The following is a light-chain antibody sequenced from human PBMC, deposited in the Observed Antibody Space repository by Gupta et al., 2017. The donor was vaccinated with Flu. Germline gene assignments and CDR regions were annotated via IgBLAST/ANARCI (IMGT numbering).Light chain of an antibody. V-gene: IGKV1-12*01. CDR3: QQAYTFPPLT. Sequence: SSVSASVGDTVTITCRARQAISNWLAWYQQKPGKAPKLLVYGASSLQSVVPARFSGSGYGTYFTLTISSLHPEDFATYYCQQAYTFPPLTFGGGTKVEIK. CDR1: QAISNW. CDR2: GAS. J-gene: IGKJ4*01.